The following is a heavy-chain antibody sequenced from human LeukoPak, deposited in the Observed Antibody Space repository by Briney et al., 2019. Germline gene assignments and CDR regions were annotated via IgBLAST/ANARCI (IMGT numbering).Heavy chain of an antibody. CDR3: AALIRVRGVIIWDY. CDR2: IVVGSGNT. V-gene: IGHV1-58*02. Sequence: GASVKVSCKASGYTFTSYDINWVRQATGQGLEWIGWIVVGSGNTNYAQKFQERVTITRDMSTSTAYMELSSLRSEDTAVYYCAALIRVRGVIIWDYWGQGTLVTVSS. J-gene: IGHJ4*02. D-gene: IGHD3-10*01. CDR1: GYTFTSYD.